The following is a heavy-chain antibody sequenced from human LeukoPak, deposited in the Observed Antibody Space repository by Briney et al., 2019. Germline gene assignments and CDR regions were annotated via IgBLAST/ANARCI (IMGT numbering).Heavy chain of an antibody. Sequence: ESLKISCKGSGYSLTHYWIGWVRQMPGKGLEWMGQIYPSDYDTNYRPAFQGQVTHSVDKPLTTPYLQWAELWAPGSAVYYCARLADSSLGYWGQGTPASVSS. CDR1: GYSLTHYW. D-gene: IGHD3-22*01. CDR2: IYPSDYDT. J-gene: IGHJ4*02. CDR3: ARLADSSLGY. V-gene: IGHV5-51*04.